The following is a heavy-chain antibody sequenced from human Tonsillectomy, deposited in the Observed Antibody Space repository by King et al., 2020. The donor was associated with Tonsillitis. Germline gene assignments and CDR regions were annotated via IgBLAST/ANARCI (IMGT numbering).Heavy chain of an antibody. CDR1: GGSISSYY. CDR3: ARRYYYESNGYYGYYFDY. Sequence: VQLQESGPGLVKPSETLSLTCTVSGGSISSYYWSWIRQPPGKGLEWIGYIYYSGSTDYNPSLKSRVTISVDTSKNQFSLKLSSVTAADAAVYFCARRYYYESNGYYGYYFDYWGQGTLVTVSS. J-gene: IGHJ4*02. V-gene: IGHV4-59*01. CDR2: IYYSGST. D-gene: IGHD3-22*01.